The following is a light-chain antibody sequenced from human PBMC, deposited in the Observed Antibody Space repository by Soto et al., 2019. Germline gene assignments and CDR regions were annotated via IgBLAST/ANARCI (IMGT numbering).Light chain of an antibody. Sequence: QYVLTQPPSVSAAPGQKVTISCSGSRSNIGNNYVSWYQQLPRTAPKLLIFDNNQRPSGIPDPFSGSKSGTSATLGITGLQAGDEAGYFCGTWDSDLNAVVFGGGTKLTVL. J-gene: IGLJ2*01. V-gene: IGLV1-51*01. CDR2: DNN. CDR3: GTWDSDLNAVV. CDR1: RSNIGNNY.